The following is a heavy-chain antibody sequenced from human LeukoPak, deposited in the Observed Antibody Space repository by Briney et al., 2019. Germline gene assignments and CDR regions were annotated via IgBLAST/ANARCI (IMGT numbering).Heavy chain of an antibody. D-gene: IGHD4-11*01. Sequence: PGGALRLSCAASKFTFSHYGMHWVRQAPGKGLQWVALIWSDGTNQYYADSVKGRFTISRDNSNKMVNLHMNSLRADDTGVYYCAKDAQRGFDYSNSLEYWGQGALVIVSA. J-gene: IGHJ4*02. CDR3: AKDAQRGFDYSNSLEY. CDR1: KFTFSHYG. CDR2: IWSDGTNQ. V-gene: IGHV3-33*06.